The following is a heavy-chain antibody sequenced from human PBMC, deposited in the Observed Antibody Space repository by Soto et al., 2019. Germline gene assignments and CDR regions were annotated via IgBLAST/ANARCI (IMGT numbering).Heavy chain of an antibody. J-gene: IGHJ3*02. D-gene: IGHD3-22*01. CDR1: GYTFNSYA. CDR2: INAGNGNT. Sequence: GASVKVSCKASGYTFNSYAMHWVRQAPGQRLEWMGWINAGNGNTKYSQKFQGRVTITRDTSASTAYMELSSLRSEDTAVYYCARGSYYYDSSGYYTGAFDIWGQGTMVNVSS. CDR3: ARGSYYYDSSGYYTGAFDI. V-gene: IGHV1-3*01.